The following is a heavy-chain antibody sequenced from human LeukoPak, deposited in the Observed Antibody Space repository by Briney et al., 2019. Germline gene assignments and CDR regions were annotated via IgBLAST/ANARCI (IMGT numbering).Heavy chain of an antibody. D-gene: IGHD2-15*01. CDR1: GGTFINYA. Sequence: ASVTVSCKASGGTFINYAISWVRQAPGQGLEWMGGIIPIFGTANYAQKFQGRVTITADESTSTAYVELSSLRSEDTAVYYCARESRYCSGGSCYLNYWGQGTLVTVSS. CDR3: ARESRYCSGGSCYLNY. J-gene: IGHJ4*02. V-gene: IGHV1-69*01. CDR2: IIPIFGTA.